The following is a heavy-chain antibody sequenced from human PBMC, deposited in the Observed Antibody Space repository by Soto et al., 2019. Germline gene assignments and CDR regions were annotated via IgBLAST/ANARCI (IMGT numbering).Heavy chain of an antibody. Sequence: SVKVSCKASGGTFSSYAISWVRQAPGQVLEWMGGIIPIFGTANYAQKFQGRVTITADESTSTAYMELSSLRSEDTAVYYCARSRGSSGYDYYYYYGMDVWGQGTTVTVSS. CDR1: GGTFSSYA. D-gene: IGHD3-22*01. J-gene: IGHJ6*02. CDR3: ARSRGSSGYDYYYYYGMDV. CDR2: IIPIFGTA. V-gene: IGHV1-69*13.